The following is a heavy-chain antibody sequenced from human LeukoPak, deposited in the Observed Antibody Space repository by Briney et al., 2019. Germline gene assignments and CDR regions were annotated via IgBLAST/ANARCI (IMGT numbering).Heavy chain of an antibody. CDR2: ISSSSSYI. Sequence: PGGSLRLSCAASGFTFSRYSMNWVRQAPEKGLEWVSSISSSSSYIYYADSVKGRFTISRDNSKNTLYLQMGSLRAEDMAVFYCARERVDCSGGSCLYYFDYWGQGTLVTVSS. V-gene: IGHV3-21*01. J-gene: IGHJ4*02. CDR3: ARERVDCSGGSCLYYFDY. CDR1: GFTFSRYS. D-gene: IGHD2-15*01.